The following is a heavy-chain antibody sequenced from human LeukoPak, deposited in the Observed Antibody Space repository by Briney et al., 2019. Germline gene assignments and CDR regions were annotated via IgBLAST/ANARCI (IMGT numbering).Heavy chain of an antibody. CDR3: ARVTTMEDY. CDR1: GFTFSSCD. Sequence: GESLSLSCAASGFTFSSCDMYWVWNAPGPGMDWVSYISSSGSAIYYADSVKGRFTISRDNAKNSLYLQMNSLRAEDTAVYYCARVTTMEDYWGQGTLVTVSS. CDR2: ISSSGSAI. J-gene: IGHJ4*02. V-gene: IGHV3-48*03. D-gene: IGHD5-18*01.